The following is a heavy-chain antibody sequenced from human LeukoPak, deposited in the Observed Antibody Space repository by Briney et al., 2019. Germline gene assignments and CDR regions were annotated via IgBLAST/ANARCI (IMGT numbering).Heavy chain of an antibody. Sequence: ASVKVSCKASGYTFTSYGITWVRQAPGQGLEWMGWISAYNGDTNYAQKLQGRVTMTTDTSTTTAYMELRSLRSDDTALYYCARDLRITVSVAEKMNSGYWGQGTLVTVSS. V-gene: IGHV1-18*01. CDR3: ARDLRITVSVAEKMNSGY. J-gene: IGHJ4*02. CDR1: GYTFTSYG. D-gene: IGHD6-19*01. CDR2: ISAYNGDT.